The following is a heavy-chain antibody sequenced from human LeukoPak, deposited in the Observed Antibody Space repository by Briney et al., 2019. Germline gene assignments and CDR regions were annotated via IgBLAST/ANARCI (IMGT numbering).Heavy chain of an antibody. CDR3: ARGVDYYGV. CDR1: GGSISSYY. CDR2: IYYSGST. J-gene: IGHJ4*02. V-gene: IGHV4-59*12. Sequence: SETLSLTCTVSGGSISSYYWSWIRQPPGKGLEWIGYIYYSGSTIYNPSLKSRVTISVDTSKKQFSLKLSSVTAADTAVYYCARGVDYYGVWGQGALVTVSS. D-gene: IGHD3-10*01.